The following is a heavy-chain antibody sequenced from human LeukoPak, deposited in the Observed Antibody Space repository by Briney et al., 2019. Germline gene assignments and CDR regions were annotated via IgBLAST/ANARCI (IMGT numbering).Heavy chain of an antibody. CDR2: IYSGGST. V-gene: IGHV3-66*01. CDR3: ARDSSTVTFDY. Sequence: GGSLRLSCAASGFTVSSNYMSWVRQAPGKGLEWVSVIYSGGSTYYADSVKGRFTISRDNSKNTLYLQMNSLRAEDTAVYYCARDSSTVTFDYWGQGPRSPSPQ. CDR1: GFTVSSNY. D-gene: IGHD4-17*01. J-gene: IGHJ4*02.